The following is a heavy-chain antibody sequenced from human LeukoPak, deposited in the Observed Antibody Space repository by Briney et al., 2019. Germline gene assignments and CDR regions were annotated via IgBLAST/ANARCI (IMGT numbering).Heavy chain of an antibody. CDR2: IKQDGSEK. CDR1: GFTFSSYS. J-gene: IGHJ4*02. D-gene: IGHD1-14*01. V-gene: IGHV3-7*01. Sequence: EGSLRVSCAASGFTFSSYSMSWVRQAPGKGLDWVANIKQDGSEKYYVDSVKGRFTISRDNAKNSLYLQVNSLRAEDTAVYYCARNQRRLDYWGQGILVTVSS. CDR3: ARNQRRLDY.